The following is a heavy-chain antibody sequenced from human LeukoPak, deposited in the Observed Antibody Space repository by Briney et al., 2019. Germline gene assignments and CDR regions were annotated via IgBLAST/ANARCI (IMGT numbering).Heavy chain of an antibody. CDR2: IDFSDDGAS. Sequence: GFLRLSCAASGFRFSGYVMSWVRQAPGKGLEYVSSIDFSDDGASYYADSVKGRFTISRDNSKNTLFLQMNSLRVEDTAFYYCARVDSGNYDYWGQGTLLTVSS. D-gene: IGHD1-26*01. CDR3: ARVDSGNYDY. V-gene: IGHV3-23*01. J-gene: IGHJ4*02. CDR1: GFRFSGYV.